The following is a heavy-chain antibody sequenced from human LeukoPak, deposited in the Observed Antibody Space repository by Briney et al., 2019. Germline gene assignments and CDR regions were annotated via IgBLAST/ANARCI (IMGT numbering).Heavy chain of an antibody. V-gene: IGHV1-8*01. Sequence: ASVKVSCKASGYTFSSYDINWVRQATGQGLEWMGWMNPNSGNTGYAQKFQGRVTMTRHTSISTAYMELSSLRSEDTAVYYCARGYSSGWYEGDYFDYWGQGTLVTVSS. CDR2: MNPNSGNT. J-gene: IGHJ4*02. CDR1: GYTFSSYD. D-gene: IGHD6-19*01. CDR3: ARGYSSGWYEGDYFDY.